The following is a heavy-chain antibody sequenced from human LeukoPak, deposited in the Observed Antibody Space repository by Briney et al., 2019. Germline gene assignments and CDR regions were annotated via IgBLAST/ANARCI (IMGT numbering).Heavy chain of an antibody. CDR1: GFTFSTYE. V-gene: IGHV3-48*03. J-gene: IGHJ4*02. CDR2: ISGTGRSR. D-gene: IGHD2-2*01. CDR3: ARWEYRSSTYCSFDY. Sequence: PGGSLRLSCAASGFTFSTYEMNWVRQAPGKGLEWVSYISGTGRSRNYADSVKGRFTISRDNAKNSLYLQMNSLRAEDTAVYYCARWEYRSSTYCSFDYWGQGTLVTVSS.